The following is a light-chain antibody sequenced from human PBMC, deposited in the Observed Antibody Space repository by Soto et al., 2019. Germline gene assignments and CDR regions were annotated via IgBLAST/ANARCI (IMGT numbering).Light chain of an antibody. CDR3: QQYSSSRT. CDR2: GTS. CDR1: QSLGSGY. V-gene: IGKV3-20*01. J-gene: IGKJ1*01. Sequence: IVLTQSPGTLSLSPGERATLSCRASQSLGSGYLAWYQHKAGQAPRLLIYGTSTRATGIPDRFSGSASGADFSLTITRLEPEDFAVYYCQQYSSSRTFGQGTKVDIK.